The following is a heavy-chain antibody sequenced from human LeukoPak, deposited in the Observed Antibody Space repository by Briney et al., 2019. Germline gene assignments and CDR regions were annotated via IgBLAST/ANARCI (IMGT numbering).Heavy chain of an antibody. CDR3: ARRNIRFLELDF. D-gene: IGHD3-3*01. J-gene: IGHJ4*02. Sequence: GASVKVSCKTSGYTFNSYDINWVRQATGQGLEWMGWMNPNSGNTGYAQKPQGRVTMTRNTSIRTAYMELSGLRPEDTAVYYCARRNIRFLELDFWGQGTLVTVSS. V-gene: IGHV1-8*02. CDR1: GYTFNSYD. CDR2: MNPNSGNT.